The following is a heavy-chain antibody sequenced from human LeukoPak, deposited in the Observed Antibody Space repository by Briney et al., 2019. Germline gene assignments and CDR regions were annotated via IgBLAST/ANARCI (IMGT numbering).Heavy chain of an antibody. Sequence: GGSLRLSCAASGFTFSSYWMHWVRQGPGKGLVWVSRVNIDGSRTSYADSVKGRFTISRDNAKNSLYLQMNSLRAEDTALYYCAKDIGGIAVAGTAKSYYGMDVWGQGTTVTVSS. CDR1: GFTFSSYW. V-gene: IGHV3-74*01. D-gene: IGHD6-19*01. CDR3: AKDIGGIAVAGTAKSYYGMDV. J-gene: IGHJ6*02. CDR2: VNIDGSRT.